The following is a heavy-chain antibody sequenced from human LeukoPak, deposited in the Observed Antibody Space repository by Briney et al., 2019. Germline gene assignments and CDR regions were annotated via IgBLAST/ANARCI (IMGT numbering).Heavy chain of an antibody. V-gene: IGHV3-30-3*01. CDR1: GFTFSSYA. CDR3: ARSEYYYGSGSPGY. Sequence: GGSLRLSCAASGFTFSSYAMHWVRQAPGKGLEWVAVISYDGSSKYYADSVRGRFTISRDISKNTLYLQMNSLRAEDTAVYYCARSEYYYGSGSPGYWGQGTLVTVSS. CDR2: ISYDGSSK. D-gene: IGHD3-10*01. J-gene: IGHJ4*02.